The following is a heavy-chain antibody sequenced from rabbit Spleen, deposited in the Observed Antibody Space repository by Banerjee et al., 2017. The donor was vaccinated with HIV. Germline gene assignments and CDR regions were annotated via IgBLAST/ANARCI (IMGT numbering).Heavy chain of an antibody. CDR1: GIDFSNYYY. CDR2: INTATGKA. V-gene: IGHV1S40*01. J-gene: IGHJ6*01. CDR3: ARDSGSSFSSYGMDL. D-gene: IGHD8-1*01. Sequence: QSLEESGGDLVKPGASLTLTCKASGIDFSNYYYMCWVRQAPGKGLEWIACINTATGKAVYASWAKGRFTISRTSSTAVTLQMTSLTAADTATYFCARDSGSSFSSYGMDLWGPGTLVTVS.